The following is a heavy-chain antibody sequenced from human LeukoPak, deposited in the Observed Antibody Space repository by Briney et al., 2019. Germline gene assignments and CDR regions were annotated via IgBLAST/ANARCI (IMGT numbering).Heavy chain of an antibody. CDR1: GGSISSYY. J-gene: IGHJ4*02. CDR3: ARVSPHGDWGGAYYFDY. D-gene: IGHD4-17*01. CDR2: IYYSGST. Sequence: PSETLSLTCTVSGGSISSYYWSWIRQPPGKGLEWIGYIYYSGSTNYNPSLKSRVTISVDTSKNQFSLKLSSVTAADTAVYYCARVSPHGDWGGAYYFDYWGQGTLVTVSS. V-gene: IGHV4-59*01.